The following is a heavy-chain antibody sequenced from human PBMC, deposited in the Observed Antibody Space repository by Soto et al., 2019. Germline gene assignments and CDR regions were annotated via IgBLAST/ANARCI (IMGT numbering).Heavy chain of an antibody. Sequence: SLRLSCTASGFTFGDYAMSWVRQAPGKGLEWVGFIRSKAYGGTTEYAASVKGRFTISRDDSKSIAYLQMNSLKTEDTAVYYCTRVFPCHSINQCGDAFDIWGQGTMVTVSS. CDR2: IRSKAYGGTT. J-gene: IGHJ3*02. D-gene: IGHD2-21*01. CDR3: TRVFPCHSINQCGDAFDI. V-gene: IGHV3-49*04. CDR1: GFTFGDYA.